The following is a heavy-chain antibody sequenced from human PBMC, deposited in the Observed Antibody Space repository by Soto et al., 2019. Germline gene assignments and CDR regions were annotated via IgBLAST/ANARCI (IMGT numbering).Heavy chain of an antibody. CDR1: GFSFSYYG. Sequence: EVQLVESGGGLVQPGGSLRLSCAASGFSFSYYGMNWVRQAPGKGLEWVSYISTSSSNIYYADSVKGRFTISRDNAKNSLSLQMNSLRAADTAVYYYARETSTGNYYMDVWGKGTMVTVSS. CDR3: ARETSTGNYYMDV. CDR2: ISTSSSNI. D-gene: IGHD2-2*01. J-gene: IGHJ6*03. V-gene: IGHV3-48*01.